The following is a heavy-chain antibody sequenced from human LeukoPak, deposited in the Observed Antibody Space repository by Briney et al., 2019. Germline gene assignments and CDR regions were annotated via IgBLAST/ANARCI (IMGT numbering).Heavy chain of an antibody. D-gene: IGHD3-22*01. CDR3: ARTYYDSSGYYIDY. J-gene: IGHJ4*02. CDR2: IYPGDSDT. V-gene: IGHV5-51*01. Sequence: TAGESLKISCKGSGYSFTSYWIGWVRQMPGKGLEWMGIIYPGDSDTRYSPSFQGQVTISAVKSISTAYLQWSSLKASDTAMYYCARTYYDSSGYYIDYWGQGTLVTVSS. CDR1: GYSFTSYW.